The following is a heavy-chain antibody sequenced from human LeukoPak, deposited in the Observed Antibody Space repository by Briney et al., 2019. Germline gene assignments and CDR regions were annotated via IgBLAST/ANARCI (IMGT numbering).Heavy chain of an antibody. CDR1: GFTFSSYV. D-gene: IGHD5-18*01. J-gene: IGHJ4*02. Sequence: PGRSLRLSCAASGFTFSSYVMHWVRQAPGKGLEGVAVISSDGSNKYYADSVKGRFTISRDNSKKTLNLQMNSLRADDTAVYYCAKASHSYGYGYFDYWGQGTLVTVSS. V-gene: IGHV3-30*18. CDR3: AKASHSYGYGYFDY. CDR2: ISSDGSNK.